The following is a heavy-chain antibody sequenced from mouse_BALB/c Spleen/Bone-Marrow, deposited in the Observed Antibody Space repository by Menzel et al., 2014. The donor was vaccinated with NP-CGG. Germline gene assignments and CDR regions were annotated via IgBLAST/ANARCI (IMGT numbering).Heavy chain of an antibody. D-gene: IGHD1-1*01. CDR2: INPYNGGT. CDR3: ARWDYYGYTMDY. J-gene: IGHJ4*01. CDR1: GYSFTGYT. Sequence: LVESGASMKISCKASGYSFTGYTMNWVKQSHGKNLEWIGLINPYNGGTSYNQKFTGKATLTVDKSSSTAYMELLSLTSEDSAVYYCARWDYYGYTMDYWGQGTSVTVSS. V-gene: IGHV1-26*01.